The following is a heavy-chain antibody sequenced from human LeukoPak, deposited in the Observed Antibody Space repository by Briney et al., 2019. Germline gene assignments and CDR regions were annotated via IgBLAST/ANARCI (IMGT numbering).Heavy chain of an antibody. V-gene: IGHV3-9*01. CDR1: GFTFDDYA. CDR2: ISWNSGSI. J-gene: IGHJ4*02. Sequence: GRSLRLSCAASGFTFDDYAMHLVRQAPGKGLEWVSGISWNSGSIGYADSVKGRFTISRDNAKNSLYLQMNSLRAEDTALYYCAKDGRGYSYGYKDYWGQGTLVTVSS. CDR3: AKDGRGYSYGYKDY. D-gene: IGHD5-18*01.